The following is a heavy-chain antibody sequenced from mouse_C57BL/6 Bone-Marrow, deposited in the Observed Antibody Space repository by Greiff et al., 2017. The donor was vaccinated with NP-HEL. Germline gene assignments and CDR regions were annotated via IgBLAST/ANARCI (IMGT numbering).Heavy chain of an antibody. D-gene: IGHD1-1*01. V-gene: IGHV1-39*01. Sequence: EVKLMESGPELVKPGASVKISCKASGYSFTDYNMNWVKQSNGKSLEWIGVINPNYGTTSYNQKFKGKATLTVDKSSSTAYMQLNSLTSEDSAVYYCARDYYGSSPTNWYFDVWGTGTTVTVSS. CDR2: INPNYGTT. J-gene: IGHJ1*03. CDR1: GYSFTDYN. CDR3: ARDYYGSSPTNWYFDV.